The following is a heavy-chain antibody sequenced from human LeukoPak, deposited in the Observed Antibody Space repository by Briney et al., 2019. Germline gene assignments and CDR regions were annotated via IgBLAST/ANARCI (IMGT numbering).Heavy chain of an antibody. CDR3: ASGYDLDY. CDR1: GFTLRSYG. D-gene: IGHD5-12*01. J-gene: IGHJ4*02. Sequence: PGRSLRLSCAASGFTLRSYGMHGVRQSPGKGLGWVGVISYDGSNKYSADSVKGRFTISRDNSQKTLYLQMNSLRAEVTAVYYCASGYDLDYWGQGGLVTVSS. CDR2: ISYDGSNK. V-gene: IGHV3-30*03.